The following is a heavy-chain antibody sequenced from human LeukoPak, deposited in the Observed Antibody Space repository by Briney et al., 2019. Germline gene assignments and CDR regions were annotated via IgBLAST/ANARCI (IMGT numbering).Heavy chain of an antibody. CDR3: AKGRGTTVTSAANY. D-gene: IGHD4-17*01. V-gene: IGHV3-23*01. CDR1: GFTFSSYA. J-gene: IGHJ4*02. Sequence: GGSLRLSCAASGFTFSSYAMSWVRQAPGKGLEWVSSIGGSGDNTFYADSVKDRFTISRDNSKNTLFLQMNSLRAEDAAVYYCAKGRGTTVTSAANYWGQGTLVTVSS. CDR2: IGGSGDNT.